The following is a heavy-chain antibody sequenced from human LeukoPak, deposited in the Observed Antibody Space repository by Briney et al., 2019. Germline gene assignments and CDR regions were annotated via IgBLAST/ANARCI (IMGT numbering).Heavy chain of an antibody. CDR3: ARRYYYDGSAYGHSYYGMDV. CDR2: IYYSGST. D-gene: IGHD3-22*01. CDR1: GGSISSSSYS. J-gene: IGHJ6*02. Sequence: PSETLSLTCIVSGGSISSSSYSWGWIRQPPGKGLEWIGSIYYSGSTYYNPSLKSRVTISVDTSKNQFSLKLSSLTAADTAVYYCARRYYYDGSAYGHSYYGMDVWGQGTTVTVTS. V-gene: IGHV4-39*01.